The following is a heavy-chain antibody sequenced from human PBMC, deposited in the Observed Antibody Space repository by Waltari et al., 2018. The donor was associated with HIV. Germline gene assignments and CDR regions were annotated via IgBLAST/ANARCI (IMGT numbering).Heavy chain of an antibody. Sequence: EVQLLESGGGLVQPGGSLRLSCAASGFTFSSYAMTWVSQAPGKGLEWVSAISGSGGSTYYADSVKGRFTISRDNSKNTLYLQMNSLRAEDTAVFYCAKDTSLVGATTEYGYWGQGTLVTVSS. CDR2: ISGSGGST. V-gene: IGHV3-23*01. CDR1: GFTFSSYA. D-gene: IGHD1-26*01. CDR3: AKDTSLVGATTEYGY. J-gene: IGHJ4*02.